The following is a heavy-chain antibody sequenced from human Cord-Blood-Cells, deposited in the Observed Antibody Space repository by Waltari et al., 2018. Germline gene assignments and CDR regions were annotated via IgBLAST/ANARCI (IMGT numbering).Heavy chain of an antibody. CDR3: ARIRGSLNDAFDI. J-gene: IGHJ3*02. CDR2: IFSNDEK. V-gene: IGHV2-26*01. D-gene: IGHD6-13*01. Sequence: QVTLKESGPVLVKPTETLTLTCPVSGFPLSNARLAVSWIRQPPGKALEWLAHIFSNDEKSYSTSLKSRLTISKDTSKSQVVLTMTNMDPVDTATYYCARIRGSLNDAFDIWGQGTMVTVSS. CDR1: GFPLSNARLA.